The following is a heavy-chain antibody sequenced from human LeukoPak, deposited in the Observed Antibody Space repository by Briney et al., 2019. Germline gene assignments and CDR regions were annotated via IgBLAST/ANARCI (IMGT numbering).Heavy chain of an antibody. CDR3: ARDGLGGGQPSFDY. J-gene: IGHJ4*02. CDR1: GYTFTGYY. V-gene: IGHV1-2*06. CDR2: INPNSGGT. D-gene: IGHD4-23*01. Sequence: GASVKVSCKASGYTFTGYYMHWVRQAPGQGLEWMGRINPNSGGTNYAQKFQGRVTMTRDTSTSTVYMELSSLRSEDTAVYYCARDGLGGGQPSFDYWSQGTLVTVSS.